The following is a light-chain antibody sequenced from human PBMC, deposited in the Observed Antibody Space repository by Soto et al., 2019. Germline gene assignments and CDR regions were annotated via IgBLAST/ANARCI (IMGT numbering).Light chain of an antibody. CDR3: CSYAGSSTSPYV. CDR1: SSDFGSHNL. CDR2: EGS. Sequence: QSVLTQPASVSGSPGQSITISCTGTSSDFGSHNLVSWYQQHPGKAPKLMIYEGSKRPSGVSNRFSGSKSGNTASLTISGLQAEDEADYYCCSYAGSSTSPYVFGTGTKVNVL. V-gene: IGLV2-23*01. J-gene: IGLJ1*01.